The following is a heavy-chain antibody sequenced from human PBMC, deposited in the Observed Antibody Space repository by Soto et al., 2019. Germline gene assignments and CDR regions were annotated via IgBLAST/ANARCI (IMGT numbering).Heavy chain of an antibody. Sequence: QVQLQESGPGLLEPLETLSLTCSVSGVSLNSGHFYWVWVRQSPGKGLAWIASVYYDDSTYYNPSLKSRVNISINKSSNQLSRTPKAVTAADTAVYCGKDVIDATRQAVVDSGGQGARVTVSS. CDR3: KDVIDATRQAVVDS. CDR1: GVSLNSGHFY. CDR2: VYYDDST. J-gene: IGHJ4*02. D-gene: IGHD2-15*01. V-gene: IGHV4-39*01.